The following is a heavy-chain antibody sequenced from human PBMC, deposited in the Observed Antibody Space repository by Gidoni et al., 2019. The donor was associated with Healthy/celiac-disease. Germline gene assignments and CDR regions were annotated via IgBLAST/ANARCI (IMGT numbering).Heavy chain of an antibody. CDR1: GFTFSSYG. D-gene: IGHD6-13*01. V-gene: IGHV3-30*18. CDR3: AKDGAAADHYFDY. J-gene: IGHJ4*02. CDR2: ISYDGSKK. Sequence: QVQLVESGGGVVQPGRSLRLSCAASGFTFSSYGMHWVRQAPGKGLEWVAVISYDGSKKYYADSVKGRFTISRDNSKNTLYLQMNSLRAEDTAVYYCAKDGAAADHYFDYWGQGTLVTVSS.